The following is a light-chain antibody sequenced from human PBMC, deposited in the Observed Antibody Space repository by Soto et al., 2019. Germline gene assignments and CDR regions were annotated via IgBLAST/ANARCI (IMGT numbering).Light chain of an antibody. J-gene: IGKJ5*01. CDR1: QDITTY. Sequence: DIQMTQSPSSLSASVGDRVTITCQASQDITTYLNWYQQKPGKAPKLLIYDASNLETGVPSRFSGSGSGTDFTFTISSLHPEDFATYYCQQYDNLPLTFGQGTRLEIK. V-gene: IGKV1-33*01. CDR2: DAS. CDR3: QQYDNLPLT.